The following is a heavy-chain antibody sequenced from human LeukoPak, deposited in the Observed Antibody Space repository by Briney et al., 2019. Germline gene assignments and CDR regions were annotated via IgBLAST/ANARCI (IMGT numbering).Heavy chain of an antibody. J-gene: IGHJ4*02. CDR1: GFTFSSYA. V-gene: IGHV3-23*01. CDR3: AIPPFSGWYSDY. CDR2: ISGDGGSK. Sequence: GGSLRLSCAASGFTFSSYAMSWVRQAPGKGLEWVSAISGDGGSKYYADSVRGRFTISRDNSKNTLYLQMNSLRAEDTAVYYCAIPPFSGWYSDYWRQGTLVTVYS. D-gene: IGHD6-19*01.